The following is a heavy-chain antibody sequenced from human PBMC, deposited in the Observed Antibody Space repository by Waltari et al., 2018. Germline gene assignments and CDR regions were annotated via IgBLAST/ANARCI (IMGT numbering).Heavy chain of an antibody. Sequence: QVQLQESGPGLVKPSETLSLTCTVSGYSISSGYYWGWTRQPPGKGLEWIGSIYHSGSTYYNPSLKSRVTISVDTSKNQFSLKLSSVTAADTAVYYCARDLGAIAARGYWGQGTLVTVSS. CDR3: ARDLGAIAARGY. V-gene: IGHV4-38-2*02. CDR2: IYHSGST. J-gene: IGHJ4*02. CDR1: GYSISSGYY. D-gene: IGHD6-6*01.